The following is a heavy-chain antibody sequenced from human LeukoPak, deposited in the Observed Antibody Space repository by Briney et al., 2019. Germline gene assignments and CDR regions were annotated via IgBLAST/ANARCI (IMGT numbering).Heavy chain of an antibody. V-gene: IGHV3-23*01. J-gene: IGHJ5*02. D-gene: IGHD6-13*01. CDR1: GFTFSSYA. CDR2: ISGSGGNT. CDR3: AKDRNQRHFGYSSSWPHHNWFDP. Sequence: GGSLRLSCAASGFTFSSYAMSWVRQAPGKGLEWASAISGSGGNTYYADSVKGRFTISRDNSKNTLYLQVNSLRAEDTAVYYCAKDRNQRHFGYSSSWPHHNWFDPWGQGTLVTVSS.